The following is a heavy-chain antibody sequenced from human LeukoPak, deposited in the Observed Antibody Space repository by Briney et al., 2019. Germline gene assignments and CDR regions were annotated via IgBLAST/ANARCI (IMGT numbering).Heavy chain of an antibody. Sequence: PSETLSLTCTVSGGSISSGGYYWSWIRQHPGTGLEWIGYIYYSGSTYYNPSLKSRVTISVDTSKNQFSLKLSSVTAADTAVYYCARERRDGYNLVAYWGQGTLVTVSS. J-gene: IGHJ4*02. CDR2: IYYSGST. D-gene: IGHD5-24*01. V-gene: IGHV4-31*03. CDR3: ARERRDGYNLVAY. CDR1: GGSISSGGYY.